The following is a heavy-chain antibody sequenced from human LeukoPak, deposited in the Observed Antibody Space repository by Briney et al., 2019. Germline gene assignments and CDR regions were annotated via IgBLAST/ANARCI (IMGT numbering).Heavy chain of an antibody. CDR3: ARGPTGYSSSWIDY. CDR2: INPNGGAT. D-gene: IGHD6-13*01. CDR1: GYTFSIYY. Sequence: ASGKVSCKASGYTFSIYYVRWVRQAPGQGLEWMGIINPNGGATSYAQKFQGRVTLTRDMSTSTVYMELSSLRSEDTAVYYRARGPTGYSSSWIDYWGQGTLVTVSS. J-gene: IGHJ4*02. V-gene: IGHV1-46*01.